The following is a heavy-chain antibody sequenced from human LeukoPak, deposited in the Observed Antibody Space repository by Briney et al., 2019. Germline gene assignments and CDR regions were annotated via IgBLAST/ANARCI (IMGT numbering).Heavy chain of an antibody. J-gene: IGHJ5*02. V-gene: IGHV3-21*01. D-gene: IGHD3-22*01. Sequence: GGSLRLSCAASGFTVSSNYMSWVRQAPGKGLEWVSSISSSSSYIYYADSVKGRFTISRDNAKNSLYLQMNSLRAEDTAVYYCARDLDYYDSSGPTHPWGQGTLVTVSS. CDR2: ISSSSSYI. CDR1: GFTVSSNY. CDR3: ARDLDYYDSSGPTHP.